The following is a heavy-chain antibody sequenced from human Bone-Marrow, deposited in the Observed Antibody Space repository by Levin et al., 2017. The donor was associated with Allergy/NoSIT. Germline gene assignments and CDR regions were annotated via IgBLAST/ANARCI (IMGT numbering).Heavy chain of an antibody. Sequence: ASVKVSCKASGGSFRTYAISWVRQAPGQGLEWMGGIIPIFHAANYAQRFQGRVTITADESTTTAYMELSSLRSDDTAVYYCAQPLAVEYFYGMDVWGQGTTVTVSS. D-gene: IGHD2/OR15-2a*01. V-gene: IGHV1-69*13. CDR2: IIPIFHAA. J-gene: IGHJ6*02. CDR3: AQPLAVEYFYGMDV. CDR1: GGSFRTYA.